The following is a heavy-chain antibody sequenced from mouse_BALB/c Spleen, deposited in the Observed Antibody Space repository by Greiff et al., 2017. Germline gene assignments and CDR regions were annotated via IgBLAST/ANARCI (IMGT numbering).Heavy chain of an antibody. V-gene: IGHV14-3*02. J-gene: IGHJ4*01. CDR1: GFNIKDTY. D-gene: IGHD1-1*01. CDR3: ARAYYGSTYAMDY. CDR2: IDPANGNT. Sequence: VHVKQSGAELVKPGASVKLSCTASGFNIKDTYMHWVKQRPEQGLEWIGRIDPANGNTKYDPKFQGKATITADTSSNTAYLQLSSLTSEDTAVYYCARAYYGSTYAMDYWGQGTSVTVSS.